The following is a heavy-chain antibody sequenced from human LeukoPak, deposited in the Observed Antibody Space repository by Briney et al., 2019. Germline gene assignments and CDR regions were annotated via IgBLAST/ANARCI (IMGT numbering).Heavy chain of an antibody. CDR2: IWYGGSNK. Sequence: GGSLRLSCAASGFTFSSYGMHWVRQAPGKGLEWVAVIWYGGSNKYYADSVKGRFTISRDNSKNTLYLQMNSLRAEDTAVYYCAKDWSGGVTGTTGGPFDIWGQGTMVTVSS. J-gene: IGHJ3*02. V-gene: IGHV3-30*02. CDR1: GFTFSSYG. CDR3: AKDWSGGVTGTTGGPFDI. D-gene: IGHD1-7*01.